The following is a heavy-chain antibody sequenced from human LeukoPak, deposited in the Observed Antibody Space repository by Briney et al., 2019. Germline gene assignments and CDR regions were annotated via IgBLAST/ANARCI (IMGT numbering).Heavy chain of an antibody. Sequence: ASVKVSCKASGYIFSTYKIHWVRQAPGQGLEWMGWINAGNDNKIYSQKFQGRVTITRDTSASTVYMELSGLRSEDTAVYHCASENWFDPWGPGTPVTVSS. CDR3: ASENWFDP. J-gene: IGHJ5*02. CDR2: INAGNDNK. V-gene: IGHV1-3*01. CDR1: GYIFSTYK.